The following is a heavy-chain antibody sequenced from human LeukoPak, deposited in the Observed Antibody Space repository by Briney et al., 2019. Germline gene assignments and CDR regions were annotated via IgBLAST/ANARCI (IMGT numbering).Heavy chain of an antibody. CDR3: AKDAVRSSWSPNWFDP. J-gene: IGHJ5*02. Sequence: GGSLRLSCAASGFTFSSYGMYWVRQAPGKGLEWVAVISYDGSNKYYADSVKGRFTISRDNSKNTLYLQMNSLRAEDTAVYYCAKDAVRSSWSPNWFDPWGQGTLVTVSS. V-gene: IGHV3-30*18. CDR2: ISYDGSNK. D-gene: IGHD6-13*01. CDR1: GFTFSSYG.